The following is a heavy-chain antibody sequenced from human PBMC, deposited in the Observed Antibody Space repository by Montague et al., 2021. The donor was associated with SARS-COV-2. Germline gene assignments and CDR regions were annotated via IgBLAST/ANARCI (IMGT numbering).Heavy chain of an antibody. J-gene: IGHJ3*01. V-gene: IGHV4-39*02. D-gene: IGHD3-22*01. Sequence: SETLSLTCTVSGASINSNRYFWGWIRQAPGKGLEWIGSIFSSGSTYYNPSLKTRVSISVDTSGNRLSLKLTSVTATDTAMYFCARAESYDSSGFLSDPFDVGGQGTRFTVPS. CDR1: GASINSNRYF. CDR3: ARAESYDSSGFLSDPFDV. CDR2: IFSSGST.